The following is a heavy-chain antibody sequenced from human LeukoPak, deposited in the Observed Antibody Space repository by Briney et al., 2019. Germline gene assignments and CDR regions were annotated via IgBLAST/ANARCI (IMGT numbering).Heavy chain of an antibody. V-gene: IGHV3-7*01. J-gene: IGHJ4*02. Sequence: GGSLRLSCVASGITFCSYSMTWVRQAPGKGLEGVADIDPDGSEKDYVESVKGRLTISRDNAKKILYLQMNSLRADDTAVYYCAIPSSYDGSRYYHAYWGQGTLVSVSS. D-gene: IGHD3-22*01. CDR3: AIPSSYDGSRYYHAY. CDR2: IDPDGSEK. CDR1: GITFCSYS.